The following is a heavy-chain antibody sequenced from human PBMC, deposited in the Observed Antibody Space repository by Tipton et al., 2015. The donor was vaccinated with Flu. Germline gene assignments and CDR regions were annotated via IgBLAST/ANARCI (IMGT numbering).Heavy chain of an antibody. V-gene: IGHV4-39*07. Sequence: TLSLTCTVSGGSINSRSYYWGWIRQPPGKGLEWIGNIYYSGVTYYNSSLKSRVTISIDKSRNQFSLKLKSVTAADTAVYYCAKVKFGWVESWAQGTLVTVSS. CDR2: IYYSGVT. CDR3: AKVKFGWVES. D-gene: IGHD3-16*01. J-gene: IGHJ5*01. CDR1: GGSINSRSYY.